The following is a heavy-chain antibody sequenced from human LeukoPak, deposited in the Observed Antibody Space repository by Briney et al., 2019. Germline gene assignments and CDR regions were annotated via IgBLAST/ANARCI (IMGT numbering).Heavy chain of an antibody. CDR3: AKDNGDHAIDY. J-gene: IGHJ4*02. V-gene: IGHV3-30*18. CDR2: VSVDGRHE. CDR1: GFTFSRYA. Sequence: PGGSLRLSCAASGFTFSRYAMHWVRQAPGKGLEWVAFVSVDGRHEDYGGSVEGRFSISRDNSKNTLYLQMNSLRAEDTAVYYCAKDNGDHAIDYWGRGTMVTVPS. D-gene: IGHD4-17*01.